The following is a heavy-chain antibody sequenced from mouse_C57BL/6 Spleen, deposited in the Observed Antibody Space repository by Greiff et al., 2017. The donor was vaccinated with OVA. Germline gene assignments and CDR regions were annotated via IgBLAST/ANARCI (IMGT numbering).Heavy chain of an antibody. J-gene: IGHJ1*03. CDR3: ARSTTVVVVDV. D-gene: IGHD1-1*01. CDR1: GYTFTSYW. Sequence: QVQLQQPGAELVMPGASVKLSCKASGYTFTSYWMHWVKQRPGQGLEWIGELDPSDSYTNYNQKFKGKSTLTVDKSSSTAYMQLSSLTSEDSAVYYCARSTTVVVVDVWGTGTTVTVSS. V-gene: IGHV1-69*01. CDR2: LDPSDSYT.